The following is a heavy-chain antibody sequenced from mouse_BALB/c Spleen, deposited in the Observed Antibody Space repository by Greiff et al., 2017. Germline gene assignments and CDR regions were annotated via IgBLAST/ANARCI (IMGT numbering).Heavy chain of an antibody. Sequence: VQVVESGPGLVAPSQSLSITCTVSGFSLTGYGVNWVRQPPGKGLEWLGMIWGDGSTDYNSALKSRLSISKDNSKSQVFLKMNSLQTDDTARYYCAILSTMITTRRYYYAMDYWGQGTSVTVSS. CDR1: GFSLTGYG. J-gene: IGHJ4*01. V-gene: IGHV2-6-7*01. CDR3: AILSTMITTRRYYYAMDY. CDR2: IWGDGST. D-gene: IGHD2-4*01.